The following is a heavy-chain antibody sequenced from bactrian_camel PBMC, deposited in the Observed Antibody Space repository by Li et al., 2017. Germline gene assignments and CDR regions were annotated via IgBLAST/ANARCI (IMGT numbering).Heavy chain of an antibody. CDR1: GFSAYD. Sequence: VQLVESGGGLVQPGGSLRVSCAASGFSAYDMNWVRQGPGKGLEWVSSISTLGDLTYYTDSVKGRFTGSRDNAKNTVYLQMNSLKPEDTAVYYCVRSRVLSESNCHGDYWGQGTQVTVS. CDR3: VRSRVLSESNCHGDY. D-gene: IGHD8*01. CDR2: ISTLGDLT. V-gene: IGHV3S40*01. J-gene: IGHJ4*01.